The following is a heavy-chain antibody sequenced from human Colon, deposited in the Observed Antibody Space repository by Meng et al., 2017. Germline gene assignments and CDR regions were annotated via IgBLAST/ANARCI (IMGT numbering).Heavy chain of an antibody. Sequence: GGSLRLSCAASGVTFSSYSMSWVRQAPGKGLEWVSTISSGGDSTYYADSVKGRFTISRDNSKNTMYLQMNSLRGDDTAIYYCASRGTTETTWRRSMAVWGQGNTV. V-gene: IGHV3-23*01. J-gene: IGHJ6*01. CDR2: ISSGGDST. D-gene: IGHD1-1*01. CDR3: ASRGTTETTWRRSMAV. CDR1: GVTFSSYS.